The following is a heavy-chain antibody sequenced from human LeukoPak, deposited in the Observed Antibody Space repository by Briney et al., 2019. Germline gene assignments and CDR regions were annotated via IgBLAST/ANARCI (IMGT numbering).Heavy chain of an antibody. Sequence: GGSLRLSCAASGFTFSSYAMHWVRQAPGKGLEWVAVISYDRSNKYYADSVKGRFTISRDNSKNTLYLQMNSLRAEDTAVYYCARERIAATGTNWFDPWGQGTLVTVSS. J-gene: IGHJ5*02. CDR1: GFTFSSYA. CDR3: ARERIAATGTNWFDP. V-gene: IGHV3-30*04. CDR2: ISYDRSNK. D-gene: IGHD6-13*01.